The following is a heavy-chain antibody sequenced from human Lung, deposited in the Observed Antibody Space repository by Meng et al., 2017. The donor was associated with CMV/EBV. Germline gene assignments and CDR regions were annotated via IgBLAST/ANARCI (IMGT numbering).Heavy chain of an antibody. CDR1: GFTFSSYE. D-gene: IGHD3-9*01. Sequence: GGSLRLXCAASGFTFSSYEMNWVRQAPGKGLEWVSYISSSGSTIYYADSVKGRFTISRDNAKNSLYLQMNSLRAEDTVVYYYARTRFFDWLLYPFDYWGQGTXVTVVS. CDR3: ARTRFFDWLLYPFDY. CDR2: ISSSGSTI. J-gene: IGHJ4*02. V-gene: IGHV3-48*03.